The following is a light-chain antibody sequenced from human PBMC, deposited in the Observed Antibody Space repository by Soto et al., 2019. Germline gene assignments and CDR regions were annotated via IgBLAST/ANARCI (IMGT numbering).Light chain of an antibody. V-gene: IGKV4-1*01. Sequence: VMTQSLDSLAVSLGERATIGCKSSQSVVYTSNNKSYLAWYQQKSGQPPKLLIYWASTRDSGVPDRFSGSGSGTDFSLSITSLQAEDAAVYFCHQYFASPWTFGRGTRVEI. CDR3: HQYFASPWT. CDR1: QSVVYTSNNKSY. CDR2: WAS. J-gene: IGKJ1*01.